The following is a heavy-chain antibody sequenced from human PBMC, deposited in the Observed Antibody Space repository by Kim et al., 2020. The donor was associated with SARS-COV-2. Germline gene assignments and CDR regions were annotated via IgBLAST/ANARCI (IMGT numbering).Heavy chain of an antibody. CDR3: ATGVPPTMVRGVILTGVYYYGMDV. J-gene: IGHJ6*02. V-gene: IGHV1-24*01. Sequence: ASVKVSCKVSGYTLTELSMHWVRQAPGKGLEWMGGFDPEDGETIYAQKFQGRVTMTEDTSTDTAYMELSSLRSEDTAVYYCATGVPPTMVRGVILTGVYYYGMDVWGQGTTVTVSS. CDR2: FDPEDGET. CDR1: GYTLTELS. D-gene: IGHD3-10*01.